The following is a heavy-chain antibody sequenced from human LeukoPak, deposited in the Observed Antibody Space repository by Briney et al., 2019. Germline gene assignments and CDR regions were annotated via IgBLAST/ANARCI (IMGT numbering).Heavy chain of an antibody. CDR1: GGSISSNNYY. CDR2: IHYSGST. V-gene: IGHV4-39*07. J-gene: IGHJ4*02. Sequence: SETLSLTCTVSGGSISSNNYYWGWIRQPPGKGLEWIASIHYSGSTYYNPSLKSRVTISQDTSENQFSLKLRSVTAADTAVYYCARGGDDQVPFDYWGQGTLVTVSS. D-gene: IGHD5-24*01. CDR3: ARGGDDQVPFDY.